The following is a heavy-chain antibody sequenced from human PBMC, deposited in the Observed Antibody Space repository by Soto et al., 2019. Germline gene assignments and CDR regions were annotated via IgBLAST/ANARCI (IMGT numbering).Heavy chain of an antibody. V-gene: IGHV4-39*01. CDR3: ARHQIQLWLSPPDY. D-gene: IGHD5-18*01. Sequence: SETLSLTCTVSGGSISSSSYYWGWIRQPPGKGLEWIGSIYYSGSTYYNPSLKSRVTISVDTSKSQFSLKLSSVTAADTAVYYCARHQIQLWLSPPDYWGQGTLVTVSS. J-gene: IGHJ4*02. CDR2: IYYSGST. CDR1: GGSISSSSYY.